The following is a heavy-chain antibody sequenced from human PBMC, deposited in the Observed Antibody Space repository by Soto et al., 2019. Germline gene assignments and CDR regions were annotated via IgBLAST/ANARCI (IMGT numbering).Heavy chain of an antibody. Sequence: QVQVVQSGAEVKKPGSSVRVSCKASGATSAGYALPWLRQAPGKGLEWMGGIIPILDTTDYAQKFQGRVTFTADESTSTVYMELSSLTSEDTAVYYCASGGTTVNRRFDFWGQGTLVTVSS. CDR3: ASGGTTVNRRFDF. D-gene: IGHD4-4*01. CDR2: IIPILDTT. J-gene: IGHJ4*02. CDR1: GATSAGYA. V-gene: IGHV1-69*01.